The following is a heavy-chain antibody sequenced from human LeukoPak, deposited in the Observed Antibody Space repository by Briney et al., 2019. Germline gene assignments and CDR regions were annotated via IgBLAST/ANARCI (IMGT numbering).Heavy chain of an antibody. CDR2: IYYSRST. CDR1: GGSISSYY. CDR3: ARGYDFWSGYPFDP. V-gene: IGHV4-59*01. Sequence: SETLSLTCTVSGGSISSYYWRWIRQPPGKGLEWIGYIYYSRSTNYNPSLKSRVTISVDTSKNQFSLKLSSVTAADTAVYYCARGYDFWSGYPFDPWGQGTLVTVSS. D-gene: IGHD3-3*01. J-gene: IGHJ5*02.